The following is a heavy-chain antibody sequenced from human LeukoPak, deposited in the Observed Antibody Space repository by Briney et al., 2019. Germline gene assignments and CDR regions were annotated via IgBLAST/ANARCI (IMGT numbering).Heavy chain of an antibody. J-gene: IGHJ5*02. CDR2: IYYSGST. Sequence: PSETLSLTCTVSGGSISSSSYYWGWIRQPPGKGLEWIGSIYYSGSTYYNPSLKSRVTISVDTSKNQFSLKLSFVTAADTAVYYCARADYGDYGSWFDPWGQGTLVTVSS. CDR3: ARADYGDYGSWFDP. D-gene: IGHD4-17*01. V-gene: IGHV4-39*01. CDR1: GGSISSSSYY.